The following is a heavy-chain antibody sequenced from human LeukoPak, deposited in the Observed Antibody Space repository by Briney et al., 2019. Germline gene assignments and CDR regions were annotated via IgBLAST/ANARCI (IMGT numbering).Heavy chain of an antibody. V-gene: IGHV4-59*01. CDR2: IYYSGST. CDR3: AAAHMGGSGYFDY. CDR1: GGSITSYY. D-gene: IGHD3-10*01. Sequence: SETLSLTCTVSGGSITSYYWSWIRQPPGKGLEWIGYIYYSGSTNYNPSLKSRVTISVDTSKNQFSLKLSSVTAADTAVYYCAAAHMGGSGYFDYWGQGTLVTVSS. J-gene: IGHJ4*02.